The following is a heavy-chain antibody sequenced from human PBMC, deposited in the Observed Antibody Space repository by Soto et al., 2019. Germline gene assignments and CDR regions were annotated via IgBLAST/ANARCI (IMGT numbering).Heavy chain of an antibody. CDR3: ARVERGTATTVVDAFDI. V-gene: IGHV4-34*01. J-gene: IGHJ3*02. CDR2: MSHSGGT. Sequence: QVQLQQWGAGLLKPSETLSLTCAVYGGFVSSGSYYWSWIRQPPGKGLEWIGEMSHSGGTHFNPSLKRPVTISVETSKNQFSLKMSSVTAADTALYYCARVERGTATTVVDAFDIWGPGTMVTVSS. CDR1: GGFVSSGSYY. D-gene: IGHD1-1*01.